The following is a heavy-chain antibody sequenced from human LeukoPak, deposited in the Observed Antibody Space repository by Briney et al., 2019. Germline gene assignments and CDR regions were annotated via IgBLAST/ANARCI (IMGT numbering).Heavy chain of an antibody. CDR1: GGSFSGYY. J-gene: IGHJ4*02. CDR2: INHSGST. D-gene: IGHD5-12*01. V-gene: IGHV4-34*01. Sequence: SETLSLTCAVYGGSFSGYYWSWIRQPPGKGLEWIGEINHSGSTNYNPSLKTRVTMSVDTSKNQFFLKLSSVTAADTAVYYCARDRSGHDFDYWGQGTLVIVSS. CDR3: ARDRSGHDFDY.